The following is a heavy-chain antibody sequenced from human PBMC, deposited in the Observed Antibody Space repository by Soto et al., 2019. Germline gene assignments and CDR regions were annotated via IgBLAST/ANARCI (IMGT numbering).Heavy chain of an antibody. CDR3: AKEVYCSSTSCYYYMDV. Sequence: EVQLSESGGGLVQPGGSLRLSCAASGFTFSSYAMNWVRQAPGKGLEWVSAISGSGGSTYYADSVKGRFTISRDNSKNTLYLQMNSLIAEDTAVYYCAKEVYCSSTSCYYYMDVWGKGTTVTVSS. V-gene: IGHV3-23*01. J-gene: IGHJ6*03. CDR1: GFTFSSYA. CDR2: ISGSGGST. D-gene: IGHD2-2*01.